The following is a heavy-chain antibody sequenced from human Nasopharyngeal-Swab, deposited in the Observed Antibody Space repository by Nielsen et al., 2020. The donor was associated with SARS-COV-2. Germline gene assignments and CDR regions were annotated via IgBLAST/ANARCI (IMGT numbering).Heavy chain of an antibody. J-gene: IGHJ6*02. Sequence: WIRQPPGKALEWLAHIFSNDEKSYSTSLKSRLTISKDTSKSQVVLTMTNMDPVDTATYYCARMNGLRHCYYYYGMDVWGQGTTVTVSS. CDR3: ARMNGLRHCYYYYGMDV. CDR2: IFSNDEK. V-gene: IGHV2-26*01. D-gene: IGHD4-17*01.